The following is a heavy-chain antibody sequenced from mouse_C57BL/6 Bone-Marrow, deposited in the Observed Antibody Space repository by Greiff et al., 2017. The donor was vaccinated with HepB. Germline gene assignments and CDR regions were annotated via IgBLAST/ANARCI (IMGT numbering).Heavy chain of an antibody. CDR3: ARQGTGNYYGSSHWYFDV. Sequence: EVQRVESGGGLVQPGESLKLSCESNEYEFPSHDMSWVRKTPEKRLELVAAINSDGGSTYYPDTMERRFIISRDNTKKTLYLQMSSLRSEDTALYYCARQGTGNYYGSSHWYFDVWGTGTTVTVSS. D-gene: IGHD1-1*01. CDR1: EYEFPSHD. V-gene: IGHV5-2*01. J-gene: IGHJ1*03. CDR2: INSDGGST.